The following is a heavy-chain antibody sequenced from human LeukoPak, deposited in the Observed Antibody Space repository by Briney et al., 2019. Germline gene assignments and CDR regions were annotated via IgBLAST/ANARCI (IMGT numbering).Heavy chain of an antibody. CDR2: ISGSGGST. V-gene: IGHV3-23*01. J-gene: IGHJ4*02. CDR3: AKNRIQLRDTPFYY. Sequence: TGGSLRLSCAASGFTFSSYAMSWVRQAPGKGLEWVSAISGSGGSTYYADSVKGRFTISRDNSKNTLYLQMNSLRAEDTAVYYCAKNRIQLRDTPFYYWGQGTLVTVSS. CDR1: GFTFSSYA. D-gene: IGHD5-18*01.